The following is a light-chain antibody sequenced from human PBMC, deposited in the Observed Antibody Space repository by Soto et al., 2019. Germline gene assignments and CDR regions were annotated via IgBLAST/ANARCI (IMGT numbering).Light chain of an antibody. Sequence: EIVMTQSPGTVSVSPGERATLSCRASQSVAGDLAWYQQKPGQPPRLLIYGASARATGVPAKFSGSGSGTEFTLTFSSLQSEDFAVYYCQQFNKWPPTFGQGTKLEIK. CDR1: QSVAGD. CDR2: GAS. J-gene: IGKJ2*01. V-gene: IGKV3-15*01. CDR3: QQFNKWPPT.